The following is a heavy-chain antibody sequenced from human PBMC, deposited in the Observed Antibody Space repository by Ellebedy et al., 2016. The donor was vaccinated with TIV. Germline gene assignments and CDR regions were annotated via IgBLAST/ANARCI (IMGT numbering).Heavy chain of an antibody. V-gene: IGHV3-23*01. CDR1: GFTFSSYA. CDR2: INNGGRTT. Sequence: GESLKISCTASGFTFSSYAMSWVRQAPGKGLEWVSGINNGGRTTSYADSVKGRFTISRDNSRSTLYLQTNSLRAEDSAVYYCAKDMVFGDGKWEIDVWGQGTTVTVSS. D-gene: IGHD1-26*01. J-gene: IGHJ6*02. CDR3: AKDMVFGDGKWEIDV.